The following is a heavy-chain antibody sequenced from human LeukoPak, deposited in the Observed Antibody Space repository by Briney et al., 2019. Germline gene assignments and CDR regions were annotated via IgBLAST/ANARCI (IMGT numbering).Heavy chain of an antibody. CDR1: GFTFSSYA. D-gene: IGHD6-19*01. CDR3: AKGIGSGWFWAFDY. J-gene: IGHJ4*02. V-gene: IGHV3-23*01. CDR2: ISGSGGST. Sequence: GGSLRLSCAVSGFTFSSYAMSWVSQAPGKGLEWVSAISGSGGSTYYADSVKGRFTISRDNSKNTLYLQMNSLRAEDTAVYYCAKGIGSGWFWAFDYWGQGTLVTVSS.